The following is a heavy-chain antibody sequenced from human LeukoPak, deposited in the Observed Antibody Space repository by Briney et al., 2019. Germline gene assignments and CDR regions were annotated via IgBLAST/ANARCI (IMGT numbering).Heavy chain of an antibody. CDR3: ARDLLNEGNHLDY. D-gene: IGHD4-23*01. CDR2: IYYSGST. CDR1: GGSISSGDYY. Sequence: SETLSLTCTVSGGSISSGDYYWSWIRQPPGKGLEWIGYIYYSGSTYYNPSLKSRVTISVDTSKNQFSLKLSSVTAADTAVYCARDLLNEGNHLDYWGQGTLVTVSS. J-gene: IGHJ4*02. V-gene: IGHV4-30-4*01.